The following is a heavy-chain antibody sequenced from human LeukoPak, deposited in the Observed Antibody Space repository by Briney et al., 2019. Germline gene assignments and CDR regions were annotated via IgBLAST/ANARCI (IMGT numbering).Heavy chain of an antibody. CDR3: ATPSMVRGFGAFDI. Sequence: ASVKVSCKVSGYTLTELSMHWVRQAPGKGLEWMGGFDPEDGETIYAQKFQGRVTMTEDTSTDAAYMELSSLRSEDTAVYYCATPSMVRGFGAFDIWGQGTMVTVSS. D-gene: IGHD3-10*01. J-gene: IGHJ3*02. CDR2: FDPEDGET. V-gene: IGHV1-24*01. CDR1: GYTLTELS.